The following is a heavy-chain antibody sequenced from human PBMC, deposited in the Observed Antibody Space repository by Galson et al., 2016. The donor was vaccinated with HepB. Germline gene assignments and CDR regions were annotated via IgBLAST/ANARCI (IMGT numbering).Heavy chain of an antibody. CDR2: ISSSGST. V-gene: IGHV4-59*01. CDR3: AGQMTALMSIAW. Sequence: SETLSLTCTISGDSNSRYSWSWVRQSPEKGLEWIGDISSSGSTKYNPSLTSRVTISGDMSKSQFSLKLKSVTATDTATYYCAGQMTALMSIAWWSRGTLVTVS. J-gene: IGHJ4*02. D-gene: IGHD2-21*02. CDR1: GDSNSRYS.